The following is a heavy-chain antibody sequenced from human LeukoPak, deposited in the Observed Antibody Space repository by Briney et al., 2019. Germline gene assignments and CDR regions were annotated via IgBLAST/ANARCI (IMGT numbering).Heavy chain of an antibody. CDR3: VRALGSVADF. J-gene: IGHJ4*02. Sequence: GGSLRLSCAASGFTFDVYGMSWVRQAPGKGLEWVSGLNWNGGSTGYADSVKGRFTISRDNAKNTLYLHMNSLRAEDTAIYYCVRALGSVADFWGQGTMVTVSS. D-gene: IGHD6-6*01. CDR1: GFTFDVYG. CDR2: LNWNGGST. V-gene: IGHV3-20*04.